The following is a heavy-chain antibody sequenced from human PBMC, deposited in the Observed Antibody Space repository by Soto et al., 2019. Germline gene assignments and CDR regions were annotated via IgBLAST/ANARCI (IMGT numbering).Heavy chain of an antibody. V-gene: IGHV3-23*01. CDR3: ARAQPTYNSSYFDY. D-gene: IGHD3-22*01. Sequence: EVQLLESGGDLVQPGGSLRLSCAASGFTFSSYAMSWVRQAPGKGLEWVSTISGRGDDTYYTDSVKGRFTISRDNSKNTLYVHMNSLRAEDTAVYYCARAQPTYNSSYFDYWGQGTLVTVSS. CDR2: ISGRGDDT. CDR1: GFTFSSYA. J-gene: IGHJ4*02.